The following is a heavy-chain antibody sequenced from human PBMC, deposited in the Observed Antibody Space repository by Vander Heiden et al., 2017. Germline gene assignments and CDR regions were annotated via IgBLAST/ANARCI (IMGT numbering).Heavy chain of an antibody. V-gene: IGHV3-7*04. J-gene: IGHJ4*02. CDR2: IKEDGSDK. Sequence: EVQLVESGGGLVQPGGSLRLACAASGFTFRSYWMSWVRQAPGKGLQWVANIKEDGSDKYYVDSVKGRFTISRDNAKNSLYLQMNSLRAEDTAVYYCARAYNSSWHNWGQGALVTVSS. CDR1: GFTFRSYW. CDR3: ARAYNSSWHN. D-gene: IGHD6-13*01.